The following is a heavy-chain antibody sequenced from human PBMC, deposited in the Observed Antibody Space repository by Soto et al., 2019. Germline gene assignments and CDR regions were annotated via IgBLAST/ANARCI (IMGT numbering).Heavy chain of an antibody. J-gene: IGHJ5*02. V-gene: IGHV1-24*01. CDR1: GYTLTELS. CDR3: ATASTVTRSIDCFDP. CDR2: FDPAHGET. Sequence: QVQLEQSGAEVKKPGASVKVSCKVSGYTLTELSMHWVRQAPGKGLEWLGGFDPAHGETVYAQKYQGRVTMTEDTSTDTAYMELSSLRSEDTAVYYCATASTVTRSIDCFDPWGQGTLVTVSS. D-gene: IGHD4-17*01.